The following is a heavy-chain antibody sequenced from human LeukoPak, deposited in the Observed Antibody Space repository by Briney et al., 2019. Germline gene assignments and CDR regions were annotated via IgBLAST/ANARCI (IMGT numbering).Heavy chain of an antibody. V-gene: IGHV3-23*01. Sequence: PGGSLRLSCAASGFTFSSYAMSWVRQAPGKGLEWVSAISGSGGSTYYADSVKGRFTISRDNSKNSLYLQMNSLRAEDTAVYCCASTYYDFWSGHGAFDIWGQGTMVTVSS. CDR2: ISGSGGST. CDR1: GFTFSSYA. J-gene: IGHJ3*02. CDR3: ASTYYDFWSGHGAFDI. D-gene: IGHD3-3*01.